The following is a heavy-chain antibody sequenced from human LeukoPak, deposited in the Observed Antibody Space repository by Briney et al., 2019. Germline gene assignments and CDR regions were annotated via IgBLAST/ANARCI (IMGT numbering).Heavy chain of an antibody. V-gene: IGHV3-23*01. CDR3: AKGFSPSRRYSSWYWLLREYYFDY. CDR1: GFTFSSYA. D-gene: IGHD6-13*01. J-gene: IGHJ4*02. CDR2: ISGSGGST. Sequence: GGSLRLSCAASGFTFSSYAMSWIRQAPEKGLEWVSAISGSGGSTYYADSVKGRFTISRDNSKNTLYLQMNSLRAEDTAVYYCAKGFSPSRRYSSWYWLLREYYFDYWGQGTLVTVSS.